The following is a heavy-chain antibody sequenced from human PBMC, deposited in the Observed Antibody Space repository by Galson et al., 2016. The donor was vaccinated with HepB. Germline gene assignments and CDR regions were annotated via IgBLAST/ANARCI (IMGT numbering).Heavy chain of an antibody. CDR2: INNSGNT. V-gene: IGHV4-34*01. J-gene: IGHJ5*02. D-gene: IGHD4-17*01. CDR1: GGSFSGYY. Sequence: SETLSLTCAVYGGSFSGYYWSWIRQPPGKGLEWIGEINNSGNTNYNPSLKSRVTISGDTSKNQFSLKLSSVTAADTAVYYCARGSRYYRVTRLSWFDPWGQGTLVTVSS. CDR3: ARGSRYYRVTRLSWFDP.